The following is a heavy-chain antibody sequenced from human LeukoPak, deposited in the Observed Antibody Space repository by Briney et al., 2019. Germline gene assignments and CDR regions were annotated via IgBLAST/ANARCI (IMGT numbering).Heavy chain of an antibody. CDR1: GVSISSYY. D-gene: IGHD3-9*01. Sequence: SETLSLTCTVSGVSISSYYWSWIRQPPGKGLEWIGYIYYSGSTNYNPSLKSRVTISVDTSKNQFSLKLSSVTAADTAVYYCANLRYFDWLEDNWFDPWGQGTLVTVSS. CDR2: IYYSGST. CDR3: ANLRYFDWLEDNWFDP. V-gene: IGHV4-59*01. J-gene: IGHJ5*02.